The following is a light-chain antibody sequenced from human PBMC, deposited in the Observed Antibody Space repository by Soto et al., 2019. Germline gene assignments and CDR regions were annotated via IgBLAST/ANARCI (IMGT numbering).Light chain of an antibody. J-gene: IGKJ2*01. CDR3: QQYSNWPQA. CDR2: GAF. V-gene: IGKV3-15*01. Sequence: EIVMTQSPATLSVSPGDRATLSCRASQSVSSDLAWYQQKPGQAPRLLIYGAFTRATGIPARFSGSGSGTEFTLTISSLQSEDFAVYYCQQYSNWPQAFGQGTKLEIK. CDR1: QSVSSD.